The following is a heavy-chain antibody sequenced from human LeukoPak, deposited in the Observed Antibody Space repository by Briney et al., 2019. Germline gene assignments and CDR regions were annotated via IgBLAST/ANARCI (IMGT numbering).Heavy chain of an antibody. J-gene: IGHJ4*02. D-gene: IGHD5-24*01. Sequence: SETLSLTCTVSGGSISSSSYYWGWIRQSPGKGLEWIGSIYYSGNTYYNPSLKSRVTISVDTSKKQFSLKLSSVTAADTAVYYCARLQTGDGYNYYYFDYWGQGTLVTVSS. CDR2: IYYSGNT. CDR3: ARLQTGDGYNYYYFDY. CDR1: GGSISSSSYY. V-gene: IGHV4-39*01.